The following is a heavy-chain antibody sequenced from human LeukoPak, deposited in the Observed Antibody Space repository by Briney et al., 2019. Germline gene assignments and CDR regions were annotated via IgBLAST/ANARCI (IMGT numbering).Heavy chain of an antibody. Sequence: ASVKVSCKVSGYTLTELSMHWVRQAPGKGLEWMGGFDPEDGETIYAQKFQGRVTMTEDESTSTAYMVLSSLRSEDTAVYYCARGAGMATMNFDYWGQGTLVTVSS. CDR1: GYTLTELS. CDR2: FDPEDGET. D-gene: IGHD5-24*01. CDR3: ARGAGMATMNFDY. J-gene: IGHJ4*02. V-gene: IGHV1-24*01.